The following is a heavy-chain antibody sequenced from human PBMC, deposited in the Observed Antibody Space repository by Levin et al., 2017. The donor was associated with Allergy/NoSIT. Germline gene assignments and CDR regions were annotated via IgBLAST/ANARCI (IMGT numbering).Heavy chain of an antibody. CDR3: ARAHLRFLEWLYRNYYFDY. J-gene: IGHJ4*02. V-gene: IGHV4-34*01. CDR2: INHSGST. Sequence: PSETLSLTCAVYGGSFSGYYWSWMRQPPGKGLEWSGEINHSGSTNYNPSLKSRVTISVDTSKNQFSLKLSSVTAADTAVYYCARAHLRFLEWLYRNYYFDYWGQGTLVTVSS. D-gene: IGHD3-3*01. CDR1: GGSFSGYY.